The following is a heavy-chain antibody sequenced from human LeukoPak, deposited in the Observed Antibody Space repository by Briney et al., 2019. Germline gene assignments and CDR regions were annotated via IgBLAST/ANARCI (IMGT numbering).Heavy chain of an antibody. V-gene: IGHV1-69*13. CDR2: IIPIFGTA. J-gene: IGHJ4*02. CDR1: GGTFSSYA. D-gene: IGHD3-9*01. CDR3: TRGGEGILSGYYDY. Sequence: SVKVSCKASGGTFSSYAISWVRQAPGQGLEWMGGIIPIFGTANYAQKFQGRVTITADESTSTAYMELSSLRSEDQALYYCTRGGEGILSGYYDYWGQGTLVTVSS.